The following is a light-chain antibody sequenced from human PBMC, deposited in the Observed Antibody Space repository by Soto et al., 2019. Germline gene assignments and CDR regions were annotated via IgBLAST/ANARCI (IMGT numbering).Light chain of an antibody. CDR3: HQFGSSPPAFT. CDR1: QSVSTRY. V-gene: IGKV3-20*01. Sequence: ESMLTQSPGTLSLSPGERATLSCRASQSVSTRYLAWYQQKPGQAPRLLRATGIPDRFSGSGSGTDFTLTISRLEPEDFAVYYCHQFGSSPPAFTFGQGTKLEI. J-gene: IGKJ2*01.